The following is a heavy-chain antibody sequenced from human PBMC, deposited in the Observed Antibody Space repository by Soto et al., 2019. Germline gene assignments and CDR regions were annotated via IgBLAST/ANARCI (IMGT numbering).Heavy chain of an antibody. CDR3: ARGGIMITFGGVIARAHLDY. CDR1: GYNFTNYH. Sequence: GASVKVSCKASGYNFTNYHIHWVRQAPGQGLEWMGWISAYNGNTNYAQKLQGRVTMTTDTSTSTAYMELRSLRSDDTAVYYCARGGIMITFGGVIARAHLDYWGQGTLVTVSS. J-gene: IGHJ4*02. V-gene: IGHV1-18*04. CDR2: ISAYNGNT. D-gene: IGHD3-16*02.